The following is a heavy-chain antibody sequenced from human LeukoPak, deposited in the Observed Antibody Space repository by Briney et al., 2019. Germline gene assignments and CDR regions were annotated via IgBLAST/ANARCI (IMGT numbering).Heavy chain of an antibody. J-gene: IGHJ4*02. CDR2: ISSSSSYI. D-gene: IGHD3-3*01. Sequence: GGSLRLSCAASGFTFSSYSMNWVRQAPGKGLEWVSSISSSSSYIYYADSVKGRFTISRDTAKNSLYLQMNSLRAEDTAVYYCARERDFDYYFDYWGQGTLVTVSS. CDR1: GFTFSSYS. V-gene: IGHV3-21*01. CDR3: ARERDFDYYFDY.